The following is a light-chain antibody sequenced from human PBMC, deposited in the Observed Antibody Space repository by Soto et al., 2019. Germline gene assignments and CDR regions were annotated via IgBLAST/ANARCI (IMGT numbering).Light chain of an antibody. J-gene: IGKJ1*01. CDR1: QSIGGY. CDR3: QQCNTFWT. Sequence: DIQMTQSPSSLSASVGDRVTITCRASQSIGGYLTWYQQKPGKAPKLLIYDVSSLESGVPSRFSGSGSGTEFTLTISSLQPDDFATYYCQQCNTFWTFGQGTKVDIK. V-gene: IGKV1-5*01. CDR2: DVS.